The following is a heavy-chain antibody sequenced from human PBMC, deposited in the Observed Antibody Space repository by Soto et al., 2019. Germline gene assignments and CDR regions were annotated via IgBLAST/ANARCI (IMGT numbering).Heavy chain of an antibody. CDR1: GFTLSSYG. CDR3: AKGLSVIQEWIIDGH. J-gene: IGHJ4*02. Sequence: VQLVESGGGVVQPGRSLRLSCAVSGFTLSSYGIHWVRQAPGKGLEWVAFMSYDGNKKYYADSVKGRFTISRDNSKNTLYLQMDSLRADDTAMYYCAKGLSVIQEWIIDGHWGQGTQVTVS. V-gene: IGHV3-30*18. CDR2: MSYDGNKK. D-gene: IGHD5-18*01.